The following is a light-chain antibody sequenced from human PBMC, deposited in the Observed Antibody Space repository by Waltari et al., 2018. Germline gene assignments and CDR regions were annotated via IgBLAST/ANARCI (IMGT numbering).Light chain of an antibody. J-gene: IGKJ4*01. Sequence: DIVVTQSPASLSLSPGASATLSCRASQCVSSYLAWYQQKSGQAPRRPIYDVSNRATGIPARFSGSGSGTDFTLTISSLEPEDFAVYYCQQRSDWLLTFGGGTKVEIK. V-gene: IGKV3-11*01. CDR3: QQRSDWLLT. CDR1: QCVSSY. CDR2: DVS.